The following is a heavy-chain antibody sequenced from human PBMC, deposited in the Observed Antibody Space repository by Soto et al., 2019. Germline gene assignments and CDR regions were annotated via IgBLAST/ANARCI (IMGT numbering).Heavy chain of an antibody. Sequence: EVQQVESGGGLVQPGGSLRLSCAASGFTFSSYWTHWVRQAPGKGLVWVSRINSDGSSTSYADSVKGRFTISRDNAKNTLYLQMNSLRAEDTAVYYCVRTSLVVAAATREDYWGHGTLVTVSS. CDR3: VRTSLVVAAATREDY. CDR1: GFTFSSYW. V-gene: IGHV3-74*01. J-gene: IGHJ4*01. CDR2: INSDGSST. D-gene: IGHD2-15*01.